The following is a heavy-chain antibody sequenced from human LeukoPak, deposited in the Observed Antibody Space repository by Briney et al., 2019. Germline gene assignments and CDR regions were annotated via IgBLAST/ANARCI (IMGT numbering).Heavy chain of an antibody. CDR3: ARDQYYDTSGYSRGFDY. V-gene: IGHV3-30*04. D-gene: IGHD3-22*01. CDR2: ISYDEKNK. J-gene: IGHJ4*02. CDR1: GFTFSGYA. Sequence: GGSLRLSCAASGFTFSGYAMHWGREAPGKGLEWVAVISYDEKNKYYADSVKGRFTISRDNSKNTLYVQMNSLRAEDTAVYYCARDQYYDTSGYSRGFDYWGQGTLVTVSS.